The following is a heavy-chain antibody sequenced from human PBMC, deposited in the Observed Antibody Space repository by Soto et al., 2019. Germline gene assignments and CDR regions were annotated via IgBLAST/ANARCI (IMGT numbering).Heavy chain of an antibody. V-gene: IGHV3-21*06. J-gene: IGHJ4*02. CDR2: ISSTTNYI. CDR1: GFTFTRYS. Sequence: EVQLVESGGGLVKPGGSLSLSCAASGFTFTRYSMNWVRQAPGKGLEWVSAISSTTNYIYYGDSMKGRFTISRDNAKNSLYLEMNSLRAEDTAVYYGARESEDLTSNFDYWGQGTLVTVSS. CDR3: ARESEDLTSNFDY.